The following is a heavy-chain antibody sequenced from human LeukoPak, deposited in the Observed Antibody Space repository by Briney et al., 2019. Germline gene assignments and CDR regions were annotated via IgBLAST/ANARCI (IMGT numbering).Heavy chain of an antibody. Sequence: GGSLRLSCAASGFTFSSYWMHWVRQAPGKGLVWVSRINSDGGSTSYADSVKGRFTISRDNAKNTLYLQMNSLRAEDTAVYYCANGGYGAYYFDYWGQGTLVTVSS. CDR3: ANGGYGAYYFDY. J-gene: IGHJ4*02. CDR1: GFTFSSYW. CDR2: INSDGGST. D-gene: IGHD5-12*01. V-gene: IGHV3-74*01.